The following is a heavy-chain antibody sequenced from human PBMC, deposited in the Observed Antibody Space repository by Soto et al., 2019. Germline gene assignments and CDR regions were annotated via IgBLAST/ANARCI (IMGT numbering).Heavy chain of an antibody. Sequence: AWWSLRLSCSGFVFTFNSYGMGWVRQAPGKGLEWVAYISSGSSSIWYADSVKGRFTISRDTAKNSLSLQMNGLRVEDTAVYYCVRGGAARPDYWGRGTMVTVS. CDR2: ISSGSSSI. D-gene: IGHD6-6*01. CDR1: VFTFNSYG. CDR3: VRGGAARPDY. V-gene: IGHV3-21*04. J-gene: IGHJ4*02.